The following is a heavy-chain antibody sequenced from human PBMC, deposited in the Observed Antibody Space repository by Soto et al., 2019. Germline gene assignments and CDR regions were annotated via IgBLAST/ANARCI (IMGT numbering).Heavy chain of an antibody. CDR1: GYTFTSYG. D-gene: IGHD1-26*01. Sequence: QVKLVQSGAEVKKPGASVKVSCKASGYTFTSYGISWVRQAPGQGLEWMGWISAYNGNTNYAQKLQGRVTMTTDTTTNSAYRELRSLRADDTAVYYWARVVGWEPLDYWGQGTLVTVSS. V-gene: IGHV1-18*01. CDR2: ISAYNGNT. J-gene: IGHJ4*02. CDR3: ARVVGWEPLDY.